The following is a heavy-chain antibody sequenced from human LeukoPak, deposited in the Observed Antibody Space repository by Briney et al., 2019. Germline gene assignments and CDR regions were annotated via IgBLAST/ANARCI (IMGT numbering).Heavy chain of an antibody. Sequence: GGSLRLSCAASGFTFSSHAMHRVRQAPGKGLEWVALISYDGSNKYYADSVKGRFTISRDKSKNTLYLQMNSLRVEDTAVYYCAKGREGPFDIWGQGTMVTVSS. V-gene: IGHV3-30*04. CDR2: ISYDGSNK. CDR1: GFTFSSHA. CDR3: AKGREGPFDI. D-gene: IGHD1-26*01. J-gene: IGHJ3*02.